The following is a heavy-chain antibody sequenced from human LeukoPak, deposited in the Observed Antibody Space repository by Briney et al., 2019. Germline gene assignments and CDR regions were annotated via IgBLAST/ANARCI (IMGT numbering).Heavy chain of an antibody. V-gene: IGHV3-21*01. J-gene: IGHJ4*02. D-gene: IGHD3-10*01. CDR3: ARDGLATGLSLDY. CDR2: ISSSSSYI. CDR1: GFTFSSYA. Sequence: PGGSLRLSCAASGFTFSSYAMSWVRQAPGKGLEWVSSISSSSSYIYYADSVKGRFTISRDNAKNSLYLQMNSLRAEDTAVYYCARDGLATGLSLDYWGQGTLVTVSS.